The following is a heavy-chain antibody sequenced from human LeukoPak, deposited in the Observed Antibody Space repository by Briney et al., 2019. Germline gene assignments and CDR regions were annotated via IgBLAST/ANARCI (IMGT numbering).Heavy chain of an antibody. CDR2: IYPGDSDT. Sequence: GESLKISCKGSGYSFTTYWIGWVRQMPGKGLEWMGIIYPGDSDTTYSPAFQGQVTISVDKSVNTAYLQWSSLKPSGTAVYYCARHGLGGSGSYSRYWGQGTLVTVSS. CDR1: GYSFTTYW. J-gene: IGHJ4*02. D-gene: IGHD1-26*01. V-gene: IGHV5-51*01. CDR3: ARHGLGGSGSYSRY.